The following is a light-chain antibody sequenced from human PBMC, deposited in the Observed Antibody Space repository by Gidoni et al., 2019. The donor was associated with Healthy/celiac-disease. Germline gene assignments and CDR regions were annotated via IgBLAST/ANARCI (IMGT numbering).Light chain of an antibody. CDR1: QSISSW. Sequence: DIQMTQSPSTLSASVGDRVTITCRASQSISSWLAWYQQKPGKDPKLLIYKASSLESGVPSRFSGSGSGTEFTLTISSLQPDDFATYYCQQYNSYSAGTFGQGTKVEIK. CDR2: KAS. V-gene: IGKV1-5*03. CDR3: QQYNSYSAGT. J-gene: IGKJ1*01.